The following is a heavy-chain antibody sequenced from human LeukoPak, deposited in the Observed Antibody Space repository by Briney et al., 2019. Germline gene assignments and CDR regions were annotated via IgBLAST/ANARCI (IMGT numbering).Heavy chain of an antibody. Sequence: GGSLGLSCAASGFTFDDFAMHWVRQAPGKGLEWVSGISWNNESIGYADSVEGRFTISRDNAKNSLYLEMNSLRAEDMALYYCVKPAYSSSWFHPDYFDSWGQGTLVTVSS. CDR2: ISWNNESI. D-gene: IGHD6-13*01. V-gene: IGHV3-9*03. CDR1: GFTFDDFA. CDR3: VKPAYSSSWFHPDYFDS. J-gene: IGHJ4*02.